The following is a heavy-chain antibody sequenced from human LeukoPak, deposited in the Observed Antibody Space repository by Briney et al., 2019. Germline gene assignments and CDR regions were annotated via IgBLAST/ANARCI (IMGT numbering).Heavy chain of an antibody. J-gene: IGHJ5*02. CDR2: IYYSGST. D-gene: IGHD3-22*01. CDR3: ARDRYYYDSSGYTNWFDP. Sequence: PSETLSLTCTVSGGSISSYYWSWIRQPPGKGLEWIGYIYYSGSTNYNPSLKSRVTISVDTSKNQFSLKLSSVTAADTAVYYCARDRYYYDSSGYTNWFDPWGQGTLVTVSS. V-gene: IGHV4-59*01. CDR1: GGSISSYY.